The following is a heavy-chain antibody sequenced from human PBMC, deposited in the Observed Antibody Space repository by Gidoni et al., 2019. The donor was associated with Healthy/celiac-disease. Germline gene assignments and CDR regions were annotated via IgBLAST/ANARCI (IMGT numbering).Heavy chain of an antibody. J-gene: IGHJ6*02. D-gene: IGHD4-17*01. CDR1: GFTFSDYA. CDR2: ISWNSGIR. V-gene: IGHV3-9*01. Sequence: EVHLVESGGCLVQPGRSLRLYCAASGFTFSDYAMHWVRQSPGKGRELVSGISWNSGIRGYADSVKGRFTISRDNAKSSLYLQMNSLRAEDTALYYCAKDMGDYLHPPSGMDVWGQGTTVTVSS. CDR3: AKDMGDYLHPPSGMDV.